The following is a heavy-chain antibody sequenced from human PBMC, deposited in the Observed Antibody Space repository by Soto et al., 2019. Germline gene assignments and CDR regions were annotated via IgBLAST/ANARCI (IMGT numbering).Heavy chain of an antibody. D-gene: IGHD3-16*02. CDR3: ARPLYYDYVRGSYRYTEALDAFDI. V-gene: IGHV4-59*01. J-gene: IGHJ3*02. Sequence: SETLSLTGTVSGGSITHYDWNWIRQSPGQGLDWIVSLSSPGSTVYNPSLTSRVTVSLDTSKNQFSLTLNSVTAEDTAVYYCARPLYYDYVRGSYRYTEALDAFDIWGQGTMVS. CDR2: LSSPGST. CDR1: GGSITHYD.